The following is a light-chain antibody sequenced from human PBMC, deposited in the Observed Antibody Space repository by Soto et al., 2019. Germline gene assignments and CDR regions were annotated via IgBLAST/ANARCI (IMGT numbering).Light chain of an antibody. J-gene: IGLJ1*01. V-gene: IGLV2-14*03. CDR3: TSYSSSNTPFG. CDR2: DVT. Sequence: QSVLTQPASVSGSPGQSITISCTGTSTDVGGYNFVSWYQHHPDKAPKLLIYDVTDRPSGVSDRFSGSKSGNTASLTISGLQAADEADYYCTSYSSSNTPFGFGTGTKVTVL. CDR1: STDVGGYNF.